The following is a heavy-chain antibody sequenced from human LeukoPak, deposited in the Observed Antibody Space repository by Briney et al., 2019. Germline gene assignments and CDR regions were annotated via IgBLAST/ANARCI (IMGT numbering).Heavy chain of an antibody. CDR3: AKDRYYYDSSGYLD. CDR2: ISYDGSNK. Sequence: PGGSLRLSCAASGFTFSSYGMHWVRQAPGKGLEWVAVISYDGSNKYYADSVKGRFTISRDNSKNTLYLQMNSLRAEDTAVYYCAKDRYYYDSSGYLDWGQGTLVTVSS. CDR1: GFTFSSYG. J-gene: IGHJ4*02. V-gene: IGHV3-30*18. D-gene: IGHD3-22*01.